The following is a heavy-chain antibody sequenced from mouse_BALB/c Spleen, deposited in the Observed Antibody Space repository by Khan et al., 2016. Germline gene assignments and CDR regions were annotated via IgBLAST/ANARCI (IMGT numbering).Heavy chain of an antibody. Sequence: QVQLQQSGAELARPGASVKMSCRASGYTFTSYTMHWVKQGPGQGLEWIGYVIPSNAYTNYNQKFKDKATLTADKSSSTAYMQLSSLTSEDSAVYYCAREVWLLGYFDYWGQGTTLTVSS. J-gene: IGHJ2*01. CDR3: AREVWLLGYFDY. CDR2: VIPSNAYT. V-gene: IGHV1-4*01. D-gene: IGHD2-3*01. CDR1: GYTFTSYT.